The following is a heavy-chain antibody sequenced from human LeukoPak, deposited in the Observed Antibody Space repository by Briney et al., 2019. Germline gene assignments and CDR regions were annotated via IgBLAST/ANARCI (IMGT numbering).Heavy chain of an antibody. CDR3: ARTVGFLEWLFDY. D-gene: IGHD3-3*01. V-gene: IGHV3-48*03. CDR1: GFTFSSYE. Sequence: GGSLRLSCAASGFTFSSYEMNWVRQAPGKGLEWVSYVSSSGSTIYYADSVKGRFTISRDNAKNSLYLQMNSLRAEDTAVYYCARTVGFLEWLFDYWGQRTLVTVSS. J-gene: IGHJ4*02. CDR2: VSSSGSTI.